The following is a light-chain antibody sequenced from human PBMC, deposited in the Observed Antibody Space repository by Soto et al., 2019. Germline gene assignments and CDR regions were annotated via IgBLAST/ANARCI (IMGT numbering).Light chain of an antibody. Sequence: DIVMTQSPDSLAVSLGERATINCKSSQSVLYSSNNKNYLAWYQQRPGQPPKLLIYWASTRESGVPDRFSGSGSGTDFTLTVTGLQAEDVAVDYCQQYESTPPTCGQGTKLEIK. V-gene: IGKV4-1*01. J-gene: IGKJ2*01. CDR3: QQYESTPPT. CDR2: WAS. CDR1: QSVLYSSNNKNY.